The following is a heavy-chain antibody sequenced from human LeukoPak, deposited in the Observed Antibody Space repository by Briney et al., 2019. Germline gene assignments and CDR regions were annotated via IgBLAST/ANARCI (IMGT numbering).Heavy chain of an antibody. Sequence: GGSLRLSCAASGFNFRDAAMTWVRQAPGKGLEWVSLISFSGDNSYYADSVKGRFTISRDNSKNTLSLQMNSLRAEDTAVYYCTGGYYYYGVDVWGQGTTVTVSS. CDR2: ISFSGDNS. V-gene: IGHV3-23*01. CDR3: TGGYYYYGVDV. CDR1: GFNFRDAA. D-gene: IGHD3-16*01. J-gene: IGHJ6*02.